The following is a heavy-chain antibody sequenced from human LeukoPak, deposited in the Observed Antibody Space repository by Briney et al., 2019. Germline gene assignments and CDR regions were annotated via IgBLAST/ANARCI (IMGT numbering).Heavy chain of an antibody. CDR3: ATLRVPAAMYAFDY. D-gene: IGHD2-2*01. Sequence: GASVKVSCKVSGYTLTELSMHWVRQAPGKGLEWMGGFDPEDGETIYAQKFQGRVTTTEDTSTDTAYMELSSLRSEDTAVYYCATLRVPAAMYAFDYWGQGTLVTVSS. CDR1: GYTLTELS. J-gene: IGHJ4*02. V-gene: IGHV1-24*01. CDR2: FDPEDGET.